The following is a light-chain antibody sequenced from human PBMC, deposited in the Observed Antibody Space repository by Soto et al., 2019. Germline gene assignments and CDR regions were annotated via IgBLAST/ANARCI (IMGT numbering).Light chain of an antibody. Sequence: EIVMTQSPATLSVSPGERATLSCRASQSVRSNLAWYQQKPGQAPRLVIYGASTRATGIPARFSGSGSGTEFTLTISSLQSDDSAVYYCQQYNNWPPITFGPGTTVDIK. CDR1: QSVRSN. V-gene: IGKV3-15*01. CDR2: GAS. J-gene: IGKJ3*01. CDR3: QQYNNWPPIT.